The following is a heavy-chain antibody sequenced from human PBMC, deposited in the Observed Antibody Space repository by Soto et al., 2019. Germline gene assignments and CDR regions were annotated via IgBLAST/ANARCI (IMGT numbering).Heavy chain of an antibody. J-gene: IGHJ5*02. CDR3: AKDYYDSCWSAFPWFDP. CDR2: ISVSGGST. Sequence: PGGSLRLSCAASGVTFSSYAMSWVRQAPGQGLGWVSGISVSGGSTCYADSENGRFTISSVNSKNTPYLQMHSLRAEDTAVYYCAKDYYDSCWSAFPWFDPWGQGTLAPVSP. D-gene: IGHD3-22*01. CDR1: GVTFSSYA. V-gene: IGHV3-23*01.